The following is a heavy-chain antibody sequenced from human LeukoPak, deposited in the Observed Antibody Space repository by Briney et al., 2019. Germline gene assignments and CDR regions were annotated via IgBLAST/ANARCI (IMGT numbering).Heavy chain of an antibody. CDR1: GGSISSYY. CDR3: AREGITYYDILTGYQSASFDY. V-gene: IGHV4-59*01. Sequence: SETLSLTCTVSGGSISSYYWSWIRQPPGKGLEWIGYIYYSGSTNYNPSLKSRVTISVDTSKNQFSLKLSSVTAADTAVYYCAREGITYYDILTGYQSASFDYWGQGTLVTVSS. D-gene: IGHD3-9*01. J-gene: IGHJ4*02. CDR2: IYYSGST.